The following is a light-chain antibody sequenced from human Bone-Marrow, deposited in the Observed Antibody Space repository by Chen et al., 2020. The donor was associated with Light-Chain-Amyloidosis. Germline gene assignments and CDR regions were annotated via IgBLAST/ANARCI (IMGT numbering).Light chain of an antibody. J-gene: IGLJ3*02. V-gene: IGLV2-23*01. CDR1: NSDVGNYNL. CDR2: GDF. CDR3: CAYTGSSTWV. Sequence: QSALTHPSSVSGSPGQSITISCTASNSDVGNYNLVSWYQHHPGHAPKLIIYGDFKRPSGVSNRFSGSKSGNTASLTISGLQNEDEAHYHCCAYTGSSTWVFGGGTKLTVL.